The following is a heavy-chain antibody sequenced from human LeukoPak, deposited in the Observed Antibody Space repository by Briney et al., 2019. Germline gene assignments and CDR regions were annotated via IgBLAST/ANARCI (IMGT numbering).Heavy chain of an antibody. CDR2: IYHSGET. CDR1: GGSISSTSYY. D-gene: IGHD2-8*01. Sequence: PSETLSLTCRVSGGSISSTSYYWGWIRQPPGKGLEWIASIYHSGETFYNPSIESRVAISVDTSSNEVFLDLYSVTAADTAMYYCAETNTQDWFDPWGRGTLVTVSS. V-gene: IGHV4-39*07. CDR3: AETNTQDWFDP. J-gene: IGHJ5*02.